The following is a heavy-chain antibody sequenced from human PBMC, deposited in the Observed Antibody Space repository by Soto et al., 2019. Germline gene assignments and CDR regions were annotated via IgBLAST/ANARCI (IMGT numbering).Heavy chain of an antibody. CDR1: GGSISSSSYY. J-gene: IGHJ4*02. Sequence: QLQLQESGPGLVKPSETLSLTCTVSGGSISSSSYYWGWIRQPPGKGLEWIGSIYYSGSTYYNPSLKSRVTTTVATSKNQFSLKLSSVTAADTAVYYCACYARVRGAKSGLIYWGQGTLVTVSS. CDR3: ACYARVRGAKSGLIY. D-gene: IGHD3-10*01. V-gene: IGHV4-39*01. CDR2: IYYSGST.